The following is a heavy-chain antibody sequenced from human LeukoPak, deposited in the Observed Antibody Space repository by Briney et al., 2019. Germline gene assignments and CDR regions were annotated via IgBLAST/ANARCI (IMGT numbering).Heavy chain of an antibody. CDR1: GYTFTSYG. D-gene: IGHD3-10*01. J-gene: IGHJ4*02. V-gene: IGHV1-18*04. Sequence: ASAKVSCKASGYTFTSYGISWVRQAPGQGLEWMGWISAYNGNTNYAQKLQGRVTMTTDTSTSTAYMELRSLRSDDTAVYYCARTLAYGSGSYSGYYWGQGTLVTVSS. CDR2: ISAYNGNT. CDR3: ARTLAYGSGSYSGYY.